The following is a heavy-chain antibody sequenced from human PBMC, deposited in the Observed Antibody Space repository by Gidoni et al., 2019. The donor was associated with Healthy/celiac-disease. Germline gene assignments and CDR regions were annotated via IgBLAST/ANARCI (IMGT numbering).Heavy chain of an antibody. CDR1: GGSISSGGYY. CDR2: IYYSGST. Sequence: QVQLQESGTGLVKPSQTLSLTCPVPGGSISSGGYYWSWIRQHPGKGLEWIGYIYYSGSTYYNPSRKSRVTISVDTSKNQFSLKLSSVTAADTAVYYCARVNPNTYYFDYWGQGTLVTVSS. CDR3: ARVNPNTYYFDY. J-gene: IGHJ4*02. V-gene: IGHV4-31*03.